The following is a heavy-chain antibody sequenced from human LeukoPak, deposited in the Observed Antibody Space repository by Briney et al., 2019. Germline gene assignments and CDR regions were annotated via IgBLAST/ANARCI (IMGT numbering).Heavy chain of an antibody. J-gene: IGHJ6*03. CDR3: AREGTSIVVVPAAISSYYYYMDA. Sequence: ASVKVSCKAPGYTFTSYDINWVRQATGQGLEWMGWMNPNSGNTGYAQKFQGRVTMTRNTSISTAYMELSSLRSEDTAVYYCAREGTSIVVVPAAISSYYYYMDAWSKGTTVTVSS. D-gene: IGHD2-2*01. CDR2: MNPNSGNT. V-gene: IGHV1-8*01. CDR1: GYTFTSYD.